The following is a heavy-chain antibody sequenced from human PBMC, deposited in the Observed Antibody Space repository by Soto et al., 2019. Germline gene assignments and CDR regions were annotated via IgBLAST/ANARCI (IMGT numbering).Heavy chain of an antibody. CDR2: ISGSGGTT. CDR1: GFTLSSYD. J-gene: IGHJ4*02. V-gene: IGHV3-23*01. CDR3: ANDLYSGSPTGFDY. D-gene: IGHD1-26*01. Sequence: EVQLLESGGGLVQPGGSLRLSCEGSGFTLSSYDMTWVREASGKGLEWVSSISGSGGTTFYADSVKGRFTISRDNSKNTMSLQMNSLRTEDAAVYYCANDLYSGSPTGFDYWGQGHLLTVSS.